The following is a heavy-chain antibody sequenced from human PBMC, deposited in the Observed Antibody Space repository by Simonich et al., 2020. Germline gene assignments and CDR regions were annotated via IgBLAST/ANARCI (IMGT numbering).Heavy chain of an antibody. CDR1: GFTVSSNY. D-gene: IGHD1-1*01. J-gene: IGHJ4*02. CDR2: IYRGGSK. CDR3: ARWTATGYYFDY. Sequence: EVQLVESGGGLIQPGGSLRLSCAASGFTVSSNYMSWVRQAPGKGLEVVSVIYRGGSKYYTDSGKGRFTISRDNSKNTLYLQINSLRAEDTAVYYCARWTATGYYFDYWGQGTLVTVSS. V-gene: IGHV3-53*01.